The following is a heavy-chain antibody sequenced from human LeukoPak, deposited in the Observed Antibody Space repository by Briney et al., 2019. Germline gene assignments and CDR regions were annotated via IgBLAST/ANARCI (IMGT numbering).Heavy chain of an antibody. CDR1: GYIFIDYE. CDR2: MNPKGGDT. J-gene: IGHJ6*03. V-gene: IGHV1-8*03. CDR3: TRGRYMDV. Sequence: ASVKVSCKASGYIFIDYEINWVRQASGQGLEWMGWMNPKGGDTGYEQKFQGRVTLTRDSSISTVYMELSSLRSEDTALYYCTRGRYMDVWGKGTTVTVSS.